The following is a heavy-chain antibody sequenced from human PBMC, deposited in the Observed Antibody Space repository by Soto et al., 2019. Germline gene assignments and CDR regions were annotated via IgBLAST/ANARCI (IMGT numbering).Heavy chain of an antibody. CDR3: ARDHGGSTWFVGIYYYFGVDV. J-gene: IGHJ6*02. D-gene: IGHD6-13*01. CDR1: GFSVSDNY. Sequence: EVQLVESGGGLVQPGGSLRLSCAASGFSVSDNYMSWVRQAPGKGLEWISVIYSSGDTYYADSVKGRLTISRDNSRNTLYLQINDLRVEDTAIYYCARDHGGSTWFVGIYYYFGVDVWGQGTTVTVSS. CDR2: IYSSGDT. V-gene: IGHV3-66*01.